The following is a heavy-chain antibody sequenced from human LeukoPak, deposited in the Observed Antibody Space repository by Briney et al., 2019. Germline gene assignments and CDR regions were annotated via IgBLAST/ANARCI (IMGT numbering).Heavy chain of an antibody. J-gene: IGHJ5*02. CDR1: GYTFTSYY. D-gene: IGHD6-19*01. CDR3: ARGSNNIAVAGYWFDP. Sequence: ASVKVSCKASGYTFTSYYMHWVRQAPGQGLEWMGIINPSGGSTSYAQKFQGRVTMTRDTSTSTVYMELSSLRSEDTAVYYCARGSNNIAVAGYWFDPWGQGTLVTVSS. CDR2: INPSGGST. V-gene: IGHV1-46*01.